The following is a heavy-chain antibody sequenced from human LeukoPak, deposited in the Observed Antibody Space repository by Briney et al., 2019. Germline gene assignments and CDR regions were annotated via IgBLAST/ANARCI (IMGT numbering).Heavy chain of an antibody. CDR3: AKGLWDYYGSGIMYYTMDV. CDR1: GFTFSNYV. J-gene: IGHJ6*02. D-gene: IGHD3-10*01. Sequence: GGSLRLSCAASGFTFSNYVMGWVRQAPGKGLEWVSTISGSGGRTYHADSVKGRFTISRDNSKNTLYLQANSLRAEDTAVYYCAKGLWDYYGSGIMYYTMDVWGQGTTVTVSS. CDR2: ISGSGGRT. V-gene: IGHV3-23*01.